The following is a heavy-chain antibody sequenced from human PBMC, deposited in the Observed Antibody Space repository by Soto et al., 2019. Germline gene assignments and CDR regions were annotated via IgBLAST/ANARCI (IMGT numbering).Heavy chain of an antibody. J-gene: IGHJ3*02. V-gene: IGHV4-39*01. D-gene: IGHD3-10*01. Sequence: QLQLQESGPGLVKPSETLSLTCTVSGGSISSSSYYWGWIRQPPGKGLEWIGSIYYSGSTYYNPYLKSRVTLSVXTXENQFSLKLSSVTAADTAVYYCAKGGSGSYSNAFDIWGQGTMVTVSS. CDR3: AKGGSGSYSNAFDI. CDR1: GGSISSSSYY. CDR2: IYYSGST.